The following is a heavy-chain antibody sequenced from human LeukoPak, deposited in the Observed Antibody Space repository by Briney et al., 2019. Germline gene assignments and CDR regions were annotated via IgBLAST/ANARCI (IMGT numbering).Heavy chain of an antibody. D-gene: IGHD6-25*01. J-gene: IGHJ4*02. CDR3: AKYSSGFDY. CDR2: IIPIFGTA. CDR1: GGTFSSYA. Sequence: ASVKVSCEASGGTFSSYAISWVRQAPGQGLEWMGRIIPIFGTANYAQKFQGRVTITADKSTSTAYMELSSLRSEDTAVYYCAKYSSGFDYWGQGTLVTVSS. V-gene: IGHV1-69*06.